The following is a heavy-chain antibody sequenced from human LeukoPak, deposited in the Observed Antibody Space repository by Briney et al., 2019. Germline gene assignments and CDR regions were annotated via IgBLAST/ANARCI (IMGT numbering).Heavy chain of an antibody. D-gene: IGHD2-2*01. V-gene: IGHV3-7*01. CDR1: GFNFSSYW. CDR2: IKQDGSDK. Sequence: GGSLRLSCAASGFNFSSYWMIWVRQAPGKGLEWVANIKQDGSDKNYVDSVKGRFTISRDNAKNSLYLRMNSLRAEDTAVYYCARDQLTSSTSFDYWGQGTLVTVSS. CDR3: ARDQLTSSTSFDY. J-gene: IGHJ4*02.